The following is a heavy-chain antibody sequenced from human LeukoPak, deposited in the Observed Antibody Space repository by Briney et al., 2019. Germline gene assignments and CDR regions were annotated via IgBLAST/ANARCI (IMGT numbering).Heavy chain of an antibody. CDR2: LSGSGTNT. CDR1: GFTLSSYD. V-gene: IGHV3-23*01. D-gene: IGHD6-19*01. Sequence: PGGSLRLSCAASGFTLSSYDMSWVRQAPGKGLEWVSGLSGSGTNTYYADSVKGRFTISRDNSQNTLYLQMHSLRAGDTAVYYCARESIAVAVPFDCWGQGTLVTVSS. J-gene: IGHJ4*02. CDR3: ARESIAVAVPFDC.